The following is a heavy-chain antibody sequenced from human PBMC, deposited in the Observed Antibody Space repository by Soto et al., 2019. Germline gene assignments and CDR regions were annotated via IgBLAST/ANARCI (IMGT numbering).Heavy chain of an antibody. V-gene: IGHV3-30*18. CDR3: AKSRDAYNFYFYYGMDV. D-gene: IGHD1-1*01. CDR1: GFTFSNYG. CDR2: ILYDGSNK. Sequence: QVQLVESGGGVVQPGTSLRLSCAASGFTFSNYGMHWVRQTPGKGLEWVALILYDGSNKYYADSVKGRFTISRDNSKNPLYLQVSSLRAEDTAVYYCAKSRDAYNFYFYYGMDVWGQGTSVTVSS. J-gene: IGHJ6*02.